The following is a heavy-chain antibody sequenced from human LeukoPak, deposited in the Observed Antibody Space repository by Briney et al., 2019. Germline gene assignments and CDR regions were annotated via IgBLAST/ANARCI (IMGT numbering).Heavy chain of an antibody. CDR2: ISGSGGST. V-gene: IGHV3-23*01. D-gene: IGHD3/OR15-3a*01. Sequence: GGSLRLSCAASGFTFGSYAMSWVRQAPGKGLEWVSAISGSGGSTYYADSVKGRFTISRDNSKNTLYLQMNSLRAEDTAVYYCAKAGFRTGYSEFDYWGQGTLVTVSS. CDR3: AKAGFRTGYSEFDY. J-gene: IGHJ4*02. CDR1: GFTFGSYA.